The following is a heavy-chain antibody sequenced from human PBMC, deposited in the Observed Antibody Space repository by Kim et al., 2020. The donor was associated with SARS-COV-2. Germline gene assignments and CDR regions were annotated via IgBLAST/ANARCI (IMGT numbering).Heavy chain of an antibody. CDR2: IYYSGST. D-gene: IGHD3-9*01. V-gene: IGHV4-59*13. J-gene: IGHJ3*02. CDR3: ARDARYSLAFDI. CDR1: GGSISSYY. Sequence: SETLSLTCTVSGGSISSYYWSWIRQPPGKGLEWIGNIYYSGSTNYNPSHKSRVTITVDTSKNQFPLKLSPVTAADAAVYYCARDARYSLAFDIWGQGTLVTVSS.